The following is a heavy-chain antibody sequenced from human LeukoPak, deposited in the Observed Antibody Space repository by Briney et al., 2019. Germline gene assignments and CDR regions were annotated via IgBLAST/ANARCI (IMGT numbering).Heavy chain of an antibody. CDR1: GGTFSSYA. J-gene: IGHJ4*02. V-gene: IGHV1-69*04. CDR3: ARVPPGYYDSSGYPYYFDY. Sequence: SVKVSCKASGGTFSSYAISWVRQAPGRGLEWMGRIISIVGIANYAQKFQGRVTITADKSTSTAYMELSSLRSEDTAVYYCARVPPGYYDSSGYPYYFDYWGQGTLVTVSA. CDR2: IISIVGIA. D-gene: IGHD3-22*01.